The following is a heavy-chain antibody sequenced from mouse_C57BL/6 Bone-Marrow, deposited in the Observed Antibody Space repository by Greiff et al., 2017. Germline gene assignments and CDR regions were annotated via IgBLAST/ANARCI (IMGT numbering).Heavy chain of an antibody. Sequence: QVQLQQPGAELVKPGASVKMSCKASGYTFTSYWITWVKQRPGQGLEWIGDIYPGSGSTNYNEKFKSTATLTVDTSSSTASMQLSGLPSEGSAVYYGARGMDGSHDYWGQGTTLTGSS. CDR2: IYPGSGST. CDR1: GYTFTSYW. CDR3: ARGMDGSHDY. V-gene: IGHV1-55*01. J-gene: IGHJ2*01. D-gene: IGHD1-1*01.